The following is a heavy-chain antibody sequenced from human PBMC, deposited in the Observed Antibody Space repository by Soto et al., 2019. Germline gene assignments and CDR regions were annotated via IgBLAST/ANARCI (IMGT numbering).Heavy chain of an antibody. J-gene: IGHJ4*02. CDR3: ARGDTNLDY. D-gene: IGHD5-18*01. CDR2: ILPYNGNT. V-gene: IGHV1-18*01. Sequence: QVQLIQSGPEVKKPGASVKVSCKASGYTFTNYGISWVRQAPGQGLEWMGWILPYNGNTNYAQKVQGRVTMTTDTSTRNAYMELSSLRSDDTAVYYCARGDTNLDYWGQGTLVTVSS. CDR1: GYTFTNYG.